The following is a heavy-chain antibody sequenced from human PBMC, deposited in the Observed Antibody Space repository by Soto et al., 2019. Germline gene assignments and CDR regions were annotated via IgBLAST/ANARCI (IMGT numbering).Heavy chain of an antibody. CDR3: AKDNPVPLWSGYLGEY. J-gene: IGHJ4*02. CDR2: ISSSSSYT. CDR1: GFTFSDYY. Sequence: GGSLRLSCAASGFTFSDYYMSWIRQAPGKGLEWVSYISSSSSYTNYADSVKGRFTISRDNAKNTLYLQMNSLRAEDTAVYYCAKDNPVPLWSGYLGEYWGQGTLVTVSS. D-gene: IGHD3-3*01. V-gene: IGHV3-11*05.